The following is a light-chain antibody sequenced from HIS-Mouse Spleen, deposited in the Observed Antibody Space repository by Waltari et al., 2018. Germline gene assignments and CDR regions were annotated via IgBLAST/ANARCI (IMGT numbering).Light chain of an antibody. V-gene: IGLV2-8*01. CDR1: SSDVGGYNH. CDR3: SSYAGSNNYV. J-gene: IGLJ1*01. Sequence: QSALTQPRSVSGSPGQSVTIPCTGTSSDVGGYNHVAWYQQHPGKAPKLMIYEVSKRPSGVPDRFSGSKSGNTASLTVSGLQAEDEADYYCSSYAGSNNYVFGTGTKVTVL. CDR2: EVS.